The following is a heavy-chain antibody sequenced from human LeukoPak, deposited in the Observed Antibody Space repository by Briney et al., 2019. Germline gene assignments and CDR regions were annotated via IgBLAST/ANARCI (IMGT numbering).Heavy chain of an antibody. V-gene: IGHV4-59*12. Sequence: SETLSLTCTVSGGSISSYYWSWIRQPPGKGLEWIGYIYYSGSTNYNPSLKSRVTISVDKSNNQFSLKLSSVTAADTAVYYCARWGYSGYDYYYYGMDVWGQGTTVTVSS. J-gene: IGHJ6*02. CDR3: ARWGYSGYDYYYYGMDV. CDR1: GGSISSYY. D-gene: IGHD5-12*01. CDR2: IYYSGST.